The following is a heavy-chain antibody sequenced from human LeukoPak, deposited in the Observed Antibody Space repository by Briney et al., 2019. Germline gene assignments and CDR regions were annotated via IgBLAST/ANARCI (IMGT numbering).Heavy chain of an antibody. CDR3: ARHANLWELLGWFDP. V-gene: IGHV4-4*09. Sequence: SETLSLTCTVSGGAISSYYWSWIRQPPGKGLEWIGYIYTSGSTNYNPSLKSRVTISVDTSKNQFSLKLSSVTAADTAVYYCARHANLWELLGWFDPWGQGTLVTVSS. D-gene: IGHD1-26*01. J-gene: IGHJ5*02. CDR1: GGAISSYY. CDR2: IYTSGST.